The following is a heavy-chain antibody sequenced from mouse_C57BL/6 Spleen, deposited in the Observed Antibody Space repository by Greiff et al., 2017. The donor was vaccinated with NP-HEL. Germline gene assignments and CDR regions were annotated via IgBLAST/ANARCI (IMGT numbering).Heavy chain of an antibody. J-gene: IGHJ2*01. CDR3: ARENYGYDGDYFDY. Sequence: EVQLQESGPGLVKPSQTVFLTCTVTGISITTGNYRWSWIRQFPGNKLEWIGYIYYSGTITYNPSLTSRTTITRDTPKNQFFLEMNSLTAEDTATYYCARENYGYDGDYFDYWGQGTTLTVSS. CDR2: IYYSGTI. D-gene: IGHD2-2*01. CDR1: GISITTGNYR. V-gene: IGHV3-5*01.